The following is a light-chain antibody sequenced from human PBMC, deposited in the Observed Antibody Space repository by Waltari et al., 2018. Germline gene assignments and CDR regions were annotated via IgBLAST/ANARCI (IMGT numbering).Light chain of an antibody. Sequence: DIVMTQSADSLAVSLGERATINCKSSQSVLYSSNNKNYVAWYHQKPGQPPKLLLYWASTRESGVPDRFTGSGSGTDFTLTISSLQAEDVAVYYCQQYYSIPLTFGGGTTVEIK. CDR3: QQYYSIPLT. CDR1: QSVLYSSNNKNY. V-gene: IGKV4-1*01. J-gene: IGKJ4*01. CDR2: WAS.